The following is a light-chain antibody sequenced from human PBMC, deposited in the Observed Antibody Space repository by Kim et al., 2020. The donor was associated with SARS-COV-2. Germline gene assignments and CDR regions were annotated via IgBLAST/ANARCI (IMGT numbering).Light chain of an antibody. J-gene: IGKJ3*01. CDR2: AAS. V-gene: IGKV1-27*01. CDR3: QKYNSALT. CDR1: QGISNY. Sequence: LSASVGDRVTITCRASQGISNYLAWYQQKPGKVPKLLIYAASTLQSGVPSRFSGSGSGTDFTLTISSLQPEDVATYYCQKYNSALTFGPGTKVDIK.